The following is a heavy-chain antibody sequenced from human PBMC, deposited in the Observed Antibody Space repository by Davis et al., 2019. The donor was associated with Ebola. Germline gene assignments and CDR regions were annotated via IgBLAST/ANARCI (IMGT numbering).Heavy chain of an antibody. Sequence: PGKSLKISCTASGFTVSSNHMSWVRQAPGKGLEWVSVIYDQSTAYADAVRGRFIISRDKSNNTLYLEMSSLRVDDTAVYYCATTQWLREFDNWGQGTLVTVSS. V-gene: IGHV3-53*05. CDR2: IYDQST. CDR1: GFTVSSNH. CDR3: ATTQWLREFDN. D-gene: IGHD6-19*01. J-gene: IGHJ4*02.